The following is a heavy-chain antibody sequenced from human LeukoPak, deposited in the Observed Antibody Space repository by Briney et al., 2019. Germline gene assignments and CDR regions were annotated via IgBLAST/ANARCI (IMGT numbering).Heavy chain of an antibody. Sequence: QPGGSLRLSCAASGFTFSSYAMSWVRQAPGKGLEGVSYISSSGSTIYYADSVKGRFTISRDNAKSSLYLQMNSPRAEDTAVYYCAELGISMIGGVWGKGTTVTISS. D-gene: IGHD3-10*02. CDR3: AELGISMIGGV. CDR1: GFTFSSYA. CDR2: ISSSGSTI. J-gene: IGHJ6*04. V-gene: IGHV3-48*03.